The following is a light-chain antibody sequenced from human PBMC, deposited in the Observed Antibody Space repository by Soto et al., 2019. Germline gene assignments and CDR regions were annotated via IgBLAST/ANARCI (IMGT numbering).Light chain of an antibody. V-gene: IGLV2-14*01. J-gene: IGLJ3*02. Sequence: QSVLTQPASVSGSPGQSITISCTGTSSDVGGYNYVSWYQQHPGKAPKLLIYDVSNRPSGVSNRFSGSKSGNSASLTISGLQAEDEDAYYCSSYTSSNTLVFGGGTKLTVL. CDR2: DVS. CDR3: SSYTSSNTLV. CDR1: SSDVGGYNY.